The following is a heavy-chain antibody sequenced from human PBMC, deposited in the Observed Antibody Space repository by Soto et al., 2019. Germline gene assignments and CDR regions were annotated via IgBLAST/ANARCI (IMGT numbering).Heavy chain of an antibody. Sequence: GGSLRLSCAASGFTFSDYYMSWIRQAPGKGLEWVSYISSSSSYTNYADSVKGRFTISRDNAKNSLYLQMNSLRAEDTAVYYCARGRVWGGDDAFDSWGQGTMVTVSS. V-gene: IGHV3-11*06. D-gene: IGHD7-27*01. CDR1: GFTFSDYY. CDR3: ARGRVWGGDDAFDS. J-gene: IGHJ3*02. CDR2: ISSSSSYT.